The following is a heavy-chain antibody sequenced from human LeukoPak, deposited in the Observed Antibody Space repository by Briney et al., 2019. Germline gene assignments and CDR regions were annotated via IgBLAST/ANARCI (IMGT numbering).Heavy chain of an antibody. V-gene: IGHV4-59*01. J-gene: IGHJ6*02. CDR2: FYYSGST. CDR1: GASISVYT. Sequence: SETLSLTCTVSGASISVYTWCWIRQPPGRGLWWSGDFYYSGSTNYIPSLKSRVTISVDTSKNQFSLKLSSVTAADTAVYYCARDHLVVAATRDYYYYYGMDVWGQGTTVTVSS. CDR3: ARDHLVVAATRDYYYYYGMDV. D-gene: IGHD2-15*01.